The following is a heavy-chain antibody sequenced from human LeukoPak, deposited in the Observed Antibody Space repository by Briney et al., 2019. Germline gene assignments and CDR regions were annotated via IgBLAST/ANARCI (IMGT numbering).Heavy chain of an antibody. D-gene: IGHD2-15*01. CDR3: ARDDCSGGSCYSDY. CDR2: IYHSGST. CDR1: GGSIGSGGYS. V-gene: IGHV4-30-2*01. J-gene: IGHJ4*02. Sequence: SQTLSLTCAVSGGSIGSGGYSWSWIRQPPGKGLEWIGYIYHSGSTYYNPSLKSRVTISVDRSKNQFSLKLSSVTAADTAVYYCARDDCSGGSCYSDYWGQGTLVTVSS.